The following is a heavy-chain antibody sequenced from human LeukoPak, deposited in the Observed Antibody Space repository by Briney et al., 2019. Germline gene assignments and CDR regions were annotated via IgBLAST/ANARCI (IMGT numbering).Heavy chain of an antibody. D-gene: IGHD3-10*01. CDR3: AKGPSFKAYYYYYMDV. CDR2: ISWDGGTT. J-gene: IGHJ6*03. CDR1: GFTFDDYS. V-gene: IGHV3-43*01. Sequence: GGSLRLSCAASGFTFDDYSLHWVRQVPGKGLEWITLISWDGGTTYSADSVKGRFTISRDNSKNSLYLQMNSLRAEDTALYYCAKGPSFKAYYYYYMDVWGKGTTVTVSS.